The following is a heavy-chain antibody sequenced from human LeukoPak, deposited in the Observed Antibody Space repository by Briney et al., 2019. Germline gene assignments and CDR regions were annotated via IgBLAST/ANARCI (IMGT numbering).Heavy chain of an antibody. D-gene: IGHD2-21*02. J-gene: IGHJ5*02. CDR2: INQDGSKK. Sequence: GGSLRLSCTTSGFTFTDYWMTWVRQAPGKGLEWVANINQDGSKKFYVDSVKGRFTISRDNAKTALYLQMNSLRAEDTAVYYCARAFVLAYCGGDCYAGRFDPWGQGTLVTVSS. CDR1: GFTFTDYW. V-gene: IGHV3-7*01. CDR3: ARAFVLAYCGGDCYAGRFDP.